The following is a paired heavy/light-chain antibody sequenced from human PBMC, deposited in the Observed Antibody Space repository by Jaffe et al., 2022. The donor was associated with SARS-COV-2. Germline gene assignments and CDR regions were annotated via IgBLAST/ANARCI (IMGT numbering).Light chain of an antibody. CDR2: WAS. J-gene: IGKJ2*01. V-gene: IGKV4-1*01. CDR3: QQYYSSPDT. CDR1: QSVLYSSNNKNY. Sequence: DIVMTQSPDSLAVSLGERATINCKSSQSVLYSSNNKNYLAWYQQKPRQPPKLLIYWASTRESGVPDRFSGSGSGTEFTLTISSLQAEDVAVYYCQQYYSSPDTFGQGTKLEIK.
Heavy chain of an antibody. CDR1: GFIFSSNA. D-gene: IGHD6-13*01. J-gene: IGHJ4*02. Sequence: EVQLVESGGGLVQPGGSLRLSCTAYGFIFSSNAMTWLRQTPGKGLEWVSGISGFTEYYADSVKGRFTISRDNSKNTLYLGLNSLRAEDTGVYYCAKGGSRWYFDSWGQGTLVTVSS. CDR2: ISGFTE. V-gene: IGHV3-23*04. CDR3: AKGGSRWYFDS.